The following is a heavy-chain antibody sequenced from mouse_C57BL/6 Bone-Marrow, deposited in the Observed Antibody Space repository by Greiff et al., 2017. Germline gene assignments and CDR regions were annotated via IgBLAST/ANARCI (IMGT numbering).Heavy chain of an antibody. CDR1: GYTFTSYW. D-gene: IGHD3-2*02. Sequence: QVQLQQPGAELVKPGASVKMSCKASGYTFTSYWITWVKQRPGQGLEWIGDIYPGSGSTNYNEKFKSKATLTVDTSSRTAYMQLSSLTSEDSAVYYGARAAQATDDFDYWGQGTTLTVSS. CDR3: ARAAQATDDFDY. CDR2: IYPGSGST. J-gene: IGHJ2*01. V-gene: IGHV1-55*01.